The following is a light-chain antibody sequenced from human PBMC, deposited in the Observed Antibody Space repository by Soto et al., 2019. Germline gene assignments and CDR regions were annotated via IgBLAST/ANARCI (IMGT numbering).Light chain of an antibody. V-gene: IGKV3-20*01. Sequence: EIVLTQSPGTLSLSPGERATLSCRASQSVSSSYLAWYQQKPGQAPRLLIYGASSRATGIQDRFSGSGSGTDFTLTISRLEPEDFAVYFCQQYGSSPRGFGQGTKVDIK. CDR3: QQYGSSPRG. J-gene: IGKJ1*01. CDR1: QSVSSSY. CDR2: GAS.